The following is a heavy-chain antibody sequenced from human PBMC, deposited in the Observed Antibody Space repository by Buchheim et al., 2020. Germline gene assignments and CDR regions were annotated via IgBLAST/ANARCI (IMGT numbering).Heavy chain of an antibody. J-gene: IGHJ6*02. V-gene: IGHV3-33*01. Sequence: QVQLVESGGGVVQPGRSLRLSCAASGFTFSSYGMHWVRQAPGKGLEWVAVIWYDGSNKYYADSVKGRFTISRDNSKNTLYLQMNSLRAEDTAVYYCARDGTPYYYYGMDVWGQGTT. CDR3: ARDGTPYYYYGMDV. CDR1: GFTFSSYG. CDR2: IWYDGSNK.